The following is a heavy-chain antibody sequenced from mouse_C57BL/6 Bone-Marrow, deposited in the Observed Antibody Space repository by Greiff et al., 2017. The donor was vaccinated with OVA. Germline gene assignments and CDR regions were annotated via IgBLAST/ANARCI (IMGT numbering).Heavy chain of an antibody. V-gene: IGHV1-61*01. CDR1: GYTFTSYW. J-gene: IGHJ1*03. D-gene: IGHD2-4*01. CDR2: IYPSDSET. Sequence: QVQLQQPGAELVRPGSSVKLSCKASGYTFTSYWMDWVKQRPGQGLEWIGNIYPSDSETHYNQKFKDKATLTVDKSSSTAYMQLSSLSSEDSAVYYCARRLRRPFWYFDGWGTGTTVTVSS. CDR3: ARRLRRPFWYFDG.